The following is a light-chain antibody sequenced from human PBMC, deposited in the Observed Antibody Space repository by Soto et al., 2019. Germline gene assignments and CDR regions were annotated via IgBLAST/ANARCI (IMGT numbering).Light chain of an antibody. CDR2: KAS. V-gene: IGKV1-5*03. CDR1: QTISSW. CDR3: QHYNSYSEA. J-gene: IGKJ1*01. Sequence: DIQMTQSPSTLSGSVGDSVTITCRASQTISSWLAWYQQKTGKAPKLMIYKASTLKSGVPSRLSGSGSGTEFNLTISRLQPDDFATYYCQHYNSYSEACGQGTKVDIK.